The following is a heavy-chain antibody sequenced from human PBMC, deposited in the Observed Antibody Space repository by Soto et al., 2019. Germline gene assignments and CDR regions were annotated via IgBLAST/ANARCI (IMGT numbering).Heavy chain of an antibody. D-gene: IGHD6-13*01. Sequence: AGGSLRLSCAASGFTFSAYSMNWVRQAPGKGLEWVSYISSRTNTIYYADSVQGRFTISRDDAKNSLYLQMDSLRAEDTAVYYCARDRRIAAAADFYFDSWGQGTLATVSS. CDR3: ARDRRIAAAADFYFDS. J-gene: IGHJ4*02. CDR1: GFTFSAYS. CDR2: ISSRTNTI. V-gene: IGHV3-48*01.